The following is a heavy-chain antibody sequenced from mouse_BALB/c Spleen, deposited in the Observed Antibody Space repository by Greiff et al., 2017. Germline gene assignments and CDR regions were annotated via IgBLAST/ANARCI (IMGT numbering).Heavy chain of an antibody. CDR1: GYTFTSYV. D-gene: IGHD2-3*01. Sequence: VQLQQSGPELVKPGASVKISCKASGYTFTSYVMHWVKQKPGQGLEWIGYINPYNDGTKYNEKFKGKATLTSDKSSSTAYMELSSLTSEDSAVYDCARLDGYYQYYFDYWGQGTTLTVSS. J-gene: IGHJ2*01. CDR2: INPYNDGT. V-gene: IGHV1-14*01. CDR3: ARLDGYYQYYFDY.